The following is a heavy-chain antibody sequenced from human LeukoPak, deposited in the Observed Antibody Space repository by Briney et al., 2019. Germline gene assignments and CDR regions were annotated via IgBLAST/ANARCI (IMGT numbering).Heavy chain of an antibody. Sequence: PSETLSLTCAVSGYSISSGYYWGWIRQPPGKGLEWIGSIYHSGSTYYNPSLKSRVTISVDTSKNQFSLKLSSVTAADTAVYYCARHGGIAAPWFDPWGQGTLVTVSS. CDR1: GYSISSGYY. V-gene: IGHV4-38-2*01. D-gene: IGHD6-13*01. J-gene: IGHJ5*02. CDR2: IYHSGST. CDR3: ARHGGIAAPWFDP.